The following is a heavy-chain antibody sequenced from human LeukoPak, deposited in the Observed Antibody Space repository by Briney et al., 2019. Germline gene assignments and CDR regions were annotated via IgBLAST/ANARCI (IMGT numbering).Heavy chain of an antibody. Sequence: SQTLSLTCNVSGAAINSYRWNWIREPPGKGLEWICYISYDRKPNYHPSLKSRLTLSVDTSKNQFSLNLNSVTAADTARYYCTKGYYDPFDCWGQGTLVTVTS. CDR2: ISYDRKP. J-gene: IGHJ4*02. D-gene: IGHD3-22*01. CDR3: TKGYYDPFDC. CDR1: GAAINSYR. V-gene: IGHV4-59*01.